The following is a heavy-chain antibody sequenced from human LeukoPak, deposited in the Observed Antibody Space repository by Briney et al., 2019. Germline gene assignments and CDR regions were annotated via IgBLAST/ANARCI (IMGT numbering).Heavy chain of an antibody. J-gene: IGHJ3*02. D-gene: IGHD3-10*01. V-gene: IGHV4-59*08. CDR3: ARRQRITTVRGSGDGIDI. Sequence: SETLSLTCTVSGDSMNSYYWSWIRQPPGKGLEWIGYIYHTESTNYNPSLTSRVTISLATSKNQFSLRLSSVTAADTAVYYCARRQRITTVRGSGDGIDIWGQGTMVTVSS. CDR1: GDSMNSYY. CDR2: IYHTEST.